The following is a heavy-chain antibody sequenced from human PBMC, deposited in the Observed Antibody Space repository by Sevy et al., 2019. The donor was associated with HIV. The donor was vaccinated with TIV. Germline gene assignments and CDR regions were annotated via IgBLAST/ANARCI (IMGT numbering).Heavy chain of an antibody. CDR1: GFTFSSYG. J-gene: IGHJ5*02. CDR3: AIDRTPYSSSSIAWFDP. Sequence: GGSLRLSCAASGFTFSSYGMHWVRQAPGKGLEWVAVIAYDGSNKYYADSVKGRFTISRDNSKNTLYLQMNSLRAEDTAVYYCAIDRTPYSSSSIAWFDPWGQGTLVTVSS. CDR2: IAYDGSNK. V-gene: IGHV3-30*03. D-gene: IGHD6-6*01.